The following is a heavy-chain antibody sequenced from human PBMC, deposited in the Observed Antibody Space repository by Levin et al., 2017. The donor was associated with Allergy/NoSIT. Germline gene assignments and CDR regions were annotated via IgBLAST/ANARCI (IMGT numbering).Heavy chain of an antibody. CDR2: ISTYNGHT. Sequence: ASVKVSCKASGYTFTMFGINWVRQAPGQGLEWMGWISTYNGHTKYAEKLQGRLTMTTATSTTTAYMEMRSLRSDDTAVYYCARDRVTLVQGEFDPWGQGTLVTVSS. CDR3: ARDRVTLVQGEFDP. D-gene: IGHD3-10*01. V-gene: IGHV1-18*01. J-gene: IGHJ5*02. CDR1: GYTFTMFG.